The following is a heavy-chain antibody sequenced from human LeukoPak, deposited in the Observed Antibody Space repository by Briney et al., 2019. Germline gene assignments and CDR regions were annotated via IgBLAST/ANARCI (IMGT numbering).Heavy chain of an antibody. J-gene: IGHJ4*02. CDR1: GGTFSSYA. D-gene: IGHD2-2*01. Sequence: SVKVSCKASGGTFSSYAISWVRQAPRQGLEWMGRIIPIFGIANYAQKFQGRVTITADKSTSTAYMELSSLRSEDTAVYYCARGCSSTSCYFDYWGQGTLVTVSS. V-gene: IGHV1-69*04. CDR2: IIPIFGIA. CDR3: ARGCSSTSCYFDY.